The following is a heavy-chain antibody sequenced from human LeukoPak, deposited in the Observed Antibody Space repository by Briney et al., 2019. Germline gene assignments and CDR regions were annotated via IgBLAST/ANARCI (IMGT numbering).Heavy chain of an antibody. CDR3: ARRADGYGSGRFDY. CDR2: IYYSGST. V-gene: IGHV4-59*08. CDR1: GGSISSYY. Sequence: PSETLSLTCTVSGGSISSYYWSWIRQPPGKGLEWIGYIYYSGSTNYNPSLKSRVTISVDTSKNQFSLKLGSVTAADTAVYYCARRADGYGSGRFDYWGRGTLVTVSS. D-gene: IGHD3-10*01. J-gene: IGHJ4*02.